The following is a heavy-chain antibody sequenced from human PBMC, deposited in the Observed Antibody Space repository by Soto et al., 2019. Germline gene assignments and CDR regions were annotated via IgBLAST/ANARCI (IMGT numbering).Heavy chain of an antibody. CDR2: ISSSGSTI. V-gene: IGHV3-11*01. CDR3: ARFSIAATGRPDYYYGMDV. CDR1: GFTFSDYY. D-gene: IGHD6-13*01. J-gene: IGHJ6*02. Sequence: PGGSLRLSCTASGFTFSDYYMSWIRQAPGKGLEWVSYISSSGSTIYYADSVKGRFTISRDNAKNSLYLQMNSLRAEDTAVYYCARFSIAATGRPDYYYGMDVWGQGTTVTVSS.